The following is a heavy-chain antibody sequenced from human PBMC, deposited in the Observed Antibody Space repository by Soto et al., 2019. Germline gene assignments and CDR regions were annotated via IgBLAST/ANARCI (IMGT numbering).Heavy chain of an antibody. CDR3: ERTHVPYGRKSSMAV. CDR1: GFSLSTSGMC. J-gene: IGHJ6*03. D-gene: IGHD4-17*01. CDR2: IDWDDDK. V-gene: IGHV2-70*11. Sequence: SGPTLVNPTQTLTLTCTFSGFSLSTSGMCVSWIRQPPGKALEWLARIDWDDDKYYSTSLKTRLTISKDTSKNQVVLTMTNMDPVDTATYYCERTHVPYGRKSSMAVWGKGTTVTVSS.